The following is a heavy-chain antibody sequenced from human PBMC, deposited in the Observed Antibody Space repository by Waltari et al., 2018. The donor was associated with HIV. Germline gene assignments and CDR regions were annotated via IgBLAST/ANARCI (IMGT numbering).Heavy chain of an antibody. D-gene: IGHD6-13*01. Sequence: QLQLQESGPGLVKPSETLSLICTVSGGSISSSSYYWGWIRQPPGKGLEWIGRIYYSGRTYYNPSLKSRVTISVDTSKNQFSLKLSSVTAADTAVYYCARPYSSSWYYFDYWGQGTLVTASS. CDR3: ARPYSSSWYYFDY. CDR2: IYYSGRT. CDR1: GGSISSSSYY. V-gene: IGHV4-39*01. J-gene: IGHJ4*02.